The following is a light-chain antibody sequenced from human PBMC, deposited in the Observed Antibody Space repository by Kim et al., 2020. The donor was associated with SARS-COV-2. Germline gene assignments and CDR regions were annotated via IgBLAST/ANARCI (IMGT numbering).Light chain of an antibody. J-gene: IGLJ2*01. CDR2: VNNDGTH. CDR1: SGHDIYA. V-gene: IGLV4-69*01. Sequence: SVHLTCTRSSGHDIYAIAWHQQKPEKGPRFLMKVNNDGTHFKGDGIPARFSAASSGTERWLTIASVQSEDEADYYCQTWGAGFQVFGGGTQLTVL. CDR3: QTWGAGFQV.